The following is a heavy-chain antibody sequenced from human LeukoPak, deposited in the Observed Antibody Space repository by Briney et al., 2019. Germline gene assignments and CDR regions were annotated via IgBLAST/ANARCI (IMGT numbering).Heavy chain of an antibody. V-gene: IGHV3-48*01. CDR1: ELTISSYS. CDR2: ISSSSSTI. J-gene: IGHJ4*02. CDR3: ARALWFGETFPAY. Sequence: GGSLRLSCAASELTISSYSMNWVRQAPGKGLQWVSYISSSSSTIYYADSVKGRFTISRDNAKNSLYLQMNSLRAEDTAVYYCARALWFGETFPAYWGQGTLVTVSS. D-gene: IGHD3-10*01.